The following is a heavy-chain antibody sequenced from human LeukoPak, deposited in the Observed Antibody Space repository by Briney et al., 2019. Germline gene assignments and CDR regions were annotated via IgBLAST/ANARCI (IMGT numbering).Heavy chain of an antibody. V-gene: IGHV3-53*01. Sequence: PGGSLRLSCAASGFTVSSNYMSWVRQAPGKGLEWVSVIYSGGSTYYADSVKGRFTISRDNSKSTLYIQMNSLRAEDTAVYYCARAGTESRWGLPRADYYYMDVWAKGTTVTVSS. J-gene: IGHJ6*03. D-gene: IGHD1-26*01. CDR3: ARAGTESRWGLPRADYYYMDV. CDR1: GFTVSSNY. CDR2: IYSGGST.